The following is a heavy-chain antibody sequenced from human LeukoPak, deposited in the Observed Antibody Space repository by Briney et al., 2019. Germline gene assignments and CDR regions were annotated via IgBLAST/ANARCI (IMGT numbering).Heavy chain of an antibody. CDR2: IYYSGST. V-gene: IGHV4-59*01. Sequence: PSETLSLTFTVSGGSISTSYWSWIRQPPGKGLEWSGYIYYSGSTNYNPCLKSRVDISVDTSKNQFSLRLSSVTAADTAVYYCARVSSGSYYSFDYWGQGTLVTVSS. J-gene: IGHJ4*02. CDR1: GGSISTSY. CDR3: ARVSSGSYYSFDY. D-gene: IGHD1-26*01.